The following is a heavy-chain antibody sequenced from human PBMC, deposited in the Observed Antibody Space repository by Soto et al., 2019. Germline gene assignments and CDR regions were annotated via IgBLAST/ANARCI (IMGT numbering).Heavy chain of an antibody. V-gene: IGHV4-59*02. D-gene: IGHD6-13*01. Sequence: SETLSLTCNVSGGSVRSSYWSWVRQPPGKGLEWIGYIYYTGSSNYNPSLRSRVTMSVDTSNNQLSLKLSSATAADTAVYYCARGGASSLPFDYWGQGALVTVSS. J-gene: IGHJ4*02. CDR3: ARGGASSLPFDY. CDR1: GGSVRSSY. CDR2: IYYTGSS.